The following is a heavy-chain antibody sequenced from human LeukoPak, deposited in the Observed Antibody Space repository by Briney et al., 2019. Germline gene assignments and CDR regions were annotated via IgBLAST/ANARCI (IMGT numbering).Heavy chain of an antibody. D-gene: IGHD4/OR15-4a*01. CDR1: GYTFTGYY. Sequence: GASVKVSCKASGYTFTGYYMHWVRQAPGQGLEWMGWINPNSGGTNYAQKFQGRVTMTRDTSISTAYMELSRLRSDDTAVYYCARDGRSPQPNYYYYYYMDVWGKGTTVTVSS. CDR2: INPNSGGT. V-gene: IGHV1-2*02. CDR3: ARDGRSPQPNYYYYYYMDV. J-gene: IGHJ6*03.